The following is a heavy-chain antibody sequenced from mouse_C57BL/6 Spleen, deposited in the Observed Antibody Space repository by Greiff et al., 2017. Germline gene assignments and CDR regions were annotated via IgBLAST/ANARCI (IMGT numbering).Heavy chain of an antibody. D-gene: IGHD1-1*01. J-gene: IGHJ2*01. V-gene: IGHV1-5*01. CDR1: GYTFTSYW. CDR3: TRSTTVVATNFDY. CDR2: IYPGNSDT. Sequence: EVKLQESGTVLARPGASVKMSCKTSGYTFTSYWMHWVKQRPGQGLEWIGAIYPGNSDTSYNQKFKGKAKLTAVTSASTAYMELSSLTSADSAVYYFTRSTTVVATNFDYWGQGTTLTVSS.